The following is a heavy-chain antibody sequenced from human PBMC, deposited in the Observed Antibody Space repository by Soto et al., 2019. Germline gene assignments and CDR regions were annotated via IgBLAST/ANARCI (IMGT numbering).Heavy chain of an antibody. CDR1: GFTFSNYW. V-gene: IGHV3-74*01. CDR2: IKSDGSNI. Sequence: EVQLVESGGGLVQPGGSLRLSCAASGFTFSNYWMHWVRQVPGKGLVWVSRIKSDGSNISYADSVKGRFTISRENARNTLYLQMNSLRAEDAAVYYCARGGFSGSGTYIQGDYWGQGTLVTVSA. CDR3: ARGGFSGSGTYIQGDY. J-gene: IGHJ4*02. D-gene: IGHD3-10*01.